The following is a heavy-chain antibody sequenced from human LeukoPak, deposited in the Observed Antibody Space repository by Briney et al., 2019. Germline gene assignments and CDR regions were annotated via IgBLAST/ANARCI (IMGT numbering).Heavy chain of an antibody. D-gene: IGHD6-13*01. Sequence: SETLSLTCTVSGGSISSSTYYWGWIRQPPGKGLEWIGNIYYSGNAYHNPSLKSRVTISVDTSKNQFSLKLSSVTAADTAVYYCARDVRWQQLGNHNWFDPWGQGTLVTVSS. J-gene: IGHJ5*02. CDR3: ARDVRWQQLGNHNWFDP. CDR2: IYYSGNA. V-gene: IGHV4-39*07. CDR1: GGSISSSTYY.